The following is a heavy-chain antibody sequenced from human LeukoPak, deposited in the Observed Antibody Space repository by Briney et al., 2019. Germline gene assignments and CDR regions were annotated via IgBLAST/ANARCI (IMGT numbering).Heavy chain of an antibody. Sequence: SVKVSCKASGGTFSSYAISWVRQAPGQGLEWMGRINPIFGTANYAQKFQGRVPITTDESTSTAYMELSSLRSEDTAVYYCARDITYSCGWHNNWFDPWGQGTLVTVSS. V-gene: IGHV1-69*05. CDR3: ARDITYSCGWHNNWFDP. J-gene: IGHJ5*02. CDR2: INPIFGTA. D-gene: IGHD6-19*01. CDR1: GGTFSSYA.